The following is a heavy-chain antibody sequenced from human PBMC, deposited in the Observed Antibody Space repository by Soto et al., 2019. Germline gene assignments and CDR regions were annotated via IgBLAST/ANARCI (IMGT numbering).Heavy chain of an antibody. CDR2: IIPIFGTA. V-gene: IGHV1-69*05. D-gene: IGHD1-26*01. J-gene: IGHJ4*02. CDR3: ARQQDRGIMAAGFDY. CDR1: GGTFSSYA. Sequence: SVKVSCKASGGTFSSYAISWVRQAPGQGLEWMGGIIPIFGTANYAQKFQDRVTMTRDTSISTAYMEVGSLRSDDTAVYFCARQQDRGIMAAGFDYWGQGAQVTVSS.